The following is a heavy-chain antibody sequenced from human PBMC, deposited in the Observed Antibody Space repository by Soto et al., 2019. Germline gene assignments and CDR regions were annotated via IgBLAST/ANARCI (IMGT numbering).Heavy chain of an antibody. CDR1: GYSFTNYR. V-gene: IGHV5-51*01. CDR3: ARPYSGGPNDPFDV. CDR2: IYPGDSHA. J-gene: IGHJ3*01. Sequence: GESLKISCKGSGYSFTNYRIGWVRQMPGKGLEWMGIIYPGDSHAIYSPSFQGQVTMSADKSISTAYLQWSSLKASDTAMYYCARPYSGGPNDPFDVWGQGTMVTVSS. D-gene: IGHD1-26*01.